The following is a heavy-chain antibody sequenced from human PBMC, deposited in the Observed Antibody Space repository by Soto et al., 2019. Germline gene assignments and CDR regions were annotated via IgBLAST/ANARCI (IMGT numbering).Heavy chain of an antibody. CDR3: PTLPTGSWEPQAYPGDY. D-gene: IGHD1-26*01. CDR2: IKSKTDGGTT. Sequence: EVQLVESGGGLVKPGGSLRLSCAASGFTFSNAWMNWVRQAPGKGLEWVGRIKSKTDGGTTDYAAPVKGRFTISRDDSKNTLYLQMNSLKTEDTAVYYCPTLPTGSWEPQAYPGDYWGQGTLVTVSS. J-gene: IGHJ4*02. CDR1: GFTFSNAW. V-gene: IGHV3-15*07.